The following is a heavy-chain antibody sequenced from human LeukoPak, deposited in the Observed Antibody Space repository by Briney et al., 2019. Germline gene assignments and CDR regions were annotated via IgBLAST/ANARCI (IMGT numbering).Heavy chain of an antibody. CDR1: GFAFSSFA. D-gene: IGHD6-13*01. J-gene: IGHJ4*02. CDR2: ILYDGSNK. V-gene: IGHV3-30*04. Sequence: GGSLRLSCAASGFAFSSFAMHWVRQAPGKGLGWVAVILYDGSNKYYADSVKGRFTISRDNSKNTLYLQMNSLTAEDTAVYYCARDDRGIAAAGFFDYWGQGTLVTVSS. CDR3: ARDDRGIAAAGFFDY.